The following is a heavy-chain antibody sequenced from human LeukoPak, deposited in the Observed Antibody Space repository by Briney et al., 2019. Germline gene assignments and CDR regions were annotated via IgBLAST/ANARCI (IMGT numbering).Heavy chain of an antibody. D-gene: IGHD3-22*01. CDR1: GFTFSSYW. CDR3: ARGGLYYYDSSGQMGLDY. V-gene: IGHV4-34*01. J-gene: IGHJ4*02. CDR2: INHSGST. Sequence: GSLRLSCAASGFTFSSYWMSWIRQPPGKGLEWIGEINHSGSTNYNPSLKSRVTFSVDTSKNQFSLKLSSVTAADTAVYYCARGGLYYYDSSGQMGLDYWGQGTLVTVSS.